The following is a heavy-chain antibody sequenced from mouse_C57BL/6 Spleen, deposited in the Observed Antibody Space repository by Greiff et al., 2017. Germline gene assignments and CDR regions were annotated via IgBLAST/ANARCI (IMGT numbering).Heavy chain of an antibody. J-gene: IGHJ3*01. CDR2: IDPETGGP. Sequence: VQLQESGAELVRPGASVTLSCKASGYTFTDYEMHWVKQTPVHGLEWIGAIDPETGGPAYNQKFKGKAILTADKSSSTAYMELRSLTSEDSAVYYCTRSEYYCSSYVWVAYGGQGTLVTVSA. CDR3: TRSEYYCSSYVWVAY. D-gene: IGHD1-1*01. CDR1: GYTFTDYE. V-gene: IGHV1-15*01.